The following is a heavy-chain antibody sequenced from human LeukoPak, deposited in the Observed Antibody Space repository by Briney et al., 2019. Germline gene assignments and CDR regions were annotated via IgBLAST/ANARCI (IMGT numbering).Heavy chain of an antibody. J-gene: IGHJ4*02. V-gene: IGHV3-23*01. Sequence: GGSLRLSCAASGFTFSNAWMTWVRQAPGKGLEWVSVISADSATTFYADSVKRRFTISRDNSKNSLYLQMNSLRAEDTAVYYCARVAEAAAFDSWGQGTLVTVSS. CDR3: ARVAEAAAFDS. CDR1: GFTFSNAW. D-gene: IGHD6-13*01. CDR2: ISADSATT.